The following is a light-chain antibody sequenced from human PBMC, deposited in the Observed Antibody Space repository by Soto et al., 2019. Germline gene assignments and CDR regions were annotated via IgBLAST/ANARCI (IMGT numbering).Light chain of an antibody. J-gene: IGLJ2*01. Sequence: QSVLTQPPSVSGAPGQRVTISCTGSSCNIGAGYDIHWYQQLPGTAPKLLIYGNINRPSGVPDRFSGSKSGTSASLAITGLQAEDEADYYCQSYDSSLSGSVVFGGGTKVTVL. CDR3: QSYDSSLSGSVV. V-gene: IGLV1-40*01. CDR1: SCNIGAGYD. CDR2: GNI.